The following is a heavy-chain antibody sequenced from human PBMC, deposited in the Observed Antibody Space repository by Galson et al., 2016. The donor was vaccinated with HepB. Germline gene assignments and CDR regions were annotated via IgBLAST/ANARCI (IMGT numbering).Heavy chain of an antibody. CDR3: AKAPLSLIRPFDF. CDR1: GFNFDDHV. CDR2: ISWDGHTT. J-gene: IGHJ4*02. V-gene: IGHV3-43*01. D-gene: IGHD3-16*01. Sequence: SLRLSCAGSGFNFDDHVMHWVRQGPGKGLECGSLISWDGHTTYYADSVKGRFTVSRDNTNSSMYLLMTNLRPEDTAFYYCAKAPLSLIRPFDFWGQGTLVTVSS.